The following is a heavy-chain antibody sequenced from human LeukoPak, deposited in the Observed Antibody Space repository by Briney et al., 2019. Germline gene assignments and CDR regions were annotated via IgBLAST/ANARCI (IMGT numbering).Heavy chain of an antibody. Sequence: PGGSLRLSCAASGFTFSSYSMNWVRQAPGKGREWVSSISSSSSYIYYADSVKGRFTISRDNAKNSLYLQMNSLRAEDTAVYYCARDPSPSITMVRGTWFDPWGQGTLVTVSS. J-gene: IGHJ5*02. CDR2: ISSSSSYI. D-gene: IGHD3-10*01. V-gene: IGHV3-21*01. CDR1: GFTFSSYS. CDR3: ARDPSPSITMVRGTWFDP.